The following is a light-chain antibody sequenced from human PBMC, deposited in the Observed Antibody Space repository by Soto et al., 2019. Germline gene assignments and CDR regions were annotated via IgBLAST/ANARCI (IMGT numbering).Light chain of an antibody. Sequence: QSALTQPPSASGSPGQSVTISCSGTSSDIGAYNYVSWYQQHPGRAPKLLIYEVTNRPSGVSYRFSGSKSGNTASLTISGLQAEDEGDYYCTSFATGRIYVFGSGTKLTVL. CDR2: EVT. J-gene: IGLJ1*01. CDR3: TSFATGRIYV. CDR1: SSDIGAYNY. V-gene: IGLV2-14*03.